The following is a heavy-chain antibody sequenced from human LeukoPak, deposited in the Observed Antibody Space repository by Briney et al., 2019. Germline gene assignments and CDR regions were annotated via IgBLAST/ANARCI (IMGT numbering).Heavy chain of an antibody. V-gene: IGHV3-7*01. J-gene: IGHJ4*02. D-gene: IGHD3-3*01. CDR2: IKQDGSQE. CDR3: ARGVPYASWSGPHYSDY. CDR1: GFTFSRYW. Sequence: GGSLRLSCAASGFTFSRYWMSWVRQAPGKGLEWVANIKQDGSQEYYVDSVKGRFSISRDNAKNSLYLQMNSLRAEDTAVYYCARGVPYASWSGPHYSDYWGQGTLVTVSS.